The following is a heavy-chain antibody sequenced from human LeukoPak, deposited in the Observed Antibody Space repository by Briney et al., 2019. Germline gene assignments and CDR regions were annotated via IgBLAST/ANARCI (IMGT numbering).Heavy chain of an antibody. D-gene: IGHD3-10*01. CDR3: VKDRTGTYTLDY. Sequence: PGGSLRLSGAASGFTFSNAWMSWGRQAPGKGLEWVAFISDDGSRQHYADSVKGRFTISRDNSKNTLNLQMNSLRAEDTAVYYCVKDRTGTYTLDYWGQGTLVTVSS. CDR1: GFTFSNAW. J-gene: IGHJ4*02. V-gene: IGHV3-30*18. CDR2: ISDDGSRQ.